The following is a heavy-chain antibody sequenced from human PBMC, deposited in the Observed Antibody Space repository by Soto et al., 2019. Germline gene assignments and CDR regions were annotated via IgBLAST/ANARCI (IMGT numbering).Heavy chain of an antibody. V-gene: IGHV3-21*01. CDR2: ISSSTSFI. J-gene: IGHJ4*02. Sequence: ELHLVESGGGLVKPGGSLRLSCAASELTFSSYGMNWVRQAPGKGLEWVSAISSSTSFIHYADSVKGRFTISRDNAKNSLYLKMNSLRAEDTAMYYCASGYYDRLGFYFDSWGQGTLVTVSS. CDR3: ASGYYDRLGFYFDS. CDR1: ELTFSSYG. D-gene: IGHD3-22*01.